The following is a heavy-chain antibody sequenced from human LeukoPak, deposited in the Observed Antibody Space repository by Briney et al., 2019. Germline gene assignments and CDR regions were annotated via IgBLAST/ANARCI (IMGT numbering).Heavy chain of an antibody. D-gene: IGHD2-2*01. J-gene: IGHJ5*02. CDR1: GYTFTGYY. Sequence: ASVNVSCKASGYTFTGYYMHWVRQAPGQGLEWMGRINPDSGGTNYAQKFQGRVTMTRDTSISTAYMELSRLRSDDTAVYYCARGIDIVVVPAAMGWFDPWGQGTLVTVSS. CDR3: ARGIDIVVVPAAMGWFDP. CDR2: INPDSGGT. V-gene: IGHV1-2*06.